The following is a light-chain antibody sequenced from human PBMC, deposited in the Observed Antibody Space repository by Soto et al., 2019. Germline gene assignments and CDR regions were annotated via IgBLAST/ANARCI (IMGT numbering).Light chain of an antibody. V-gene: IGKV1-27*01. J-gene: IGKJ4*01. CDR2: DAS. Sequence: DIQMTQAPSSLSASVGDTVTITCRASQVAHTYLAWYQQRPGKVPKLLIDDASTLQSGVPSRFSGSGSGTDFTLTISSLQPEDVAHYYCQRYDTDPLTFGGRTHVEIK. CDR3: QRYDTDPLT. CDR1: QVAHTY.